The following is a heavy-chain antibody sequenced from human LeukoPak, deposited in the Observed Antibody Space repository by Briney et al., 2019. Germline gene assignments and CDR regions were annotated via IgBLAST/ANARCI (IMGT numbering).Heavy chain of an antibody. Sequence: SETLSLTCTVSGGSISTYYWNWIRQPPGKGLEWIGYIYYTGSTNHNPSLRNRVTISVDTSKNQFSLKLSSVTAADTAVYYCARGMNYYDSSGGVWGQGTTVTVSS. V-gene: IGHV4-59*01. CDR1: GGSISTYY. CDR3: ARGMNYYDSSGGV. J-gene: IGHJ6*02. CDR2: IYYTGST. D-gene: IGHD3-22*01.